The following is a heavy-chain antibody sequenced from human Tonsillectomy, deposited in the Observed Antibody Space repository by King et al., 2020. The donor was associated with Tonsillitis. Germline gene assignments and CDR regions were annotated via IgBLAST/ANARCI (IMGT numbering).Heavy chain of an antibody. V-gene: IGHV1-18*01. CDR2: ISAYNGNT. D-gene: IGHD6-13*01. J-gene: IGHJ4*02. Sequence: QLVQSGAEVKKPGASVKVSCKASGYTFTSYGISWVRQAPGQGLEWMGWISAYNGNTNYAQKLQGRVTMTTDTSTSTAYMELRSLRTDDTAVYYCARVGGVYAWYSSSWYGYYFDYWGQGTLVTVSS. CDR3: ARVGGVYAWYSSSWYGYYFDY. CDR1: GYTFTSYG.